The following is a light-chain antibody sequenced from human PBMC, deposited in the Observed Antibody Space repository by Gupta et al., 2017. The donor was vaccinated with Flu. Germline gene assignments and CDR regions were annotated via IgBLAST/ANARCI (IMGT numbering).Light chain of an antibody. CDR1: QNLVYSDGNTY. J-gene: IGKJ1*01. CDR3: TQRKHCPWA. V-gene: IGKV2-30*01. CDR2: KDS. Sequence: DGVMTQSPLSLPVTLGQPASISCTSTQNLVYSDGNTYLHWFQQRPGQSPRRLIYKDSYRDSGVPDSFSGSGSGTDFTLKISRGEAEDVGIYSCTQRKHCPWAFGQGTKVEIK.